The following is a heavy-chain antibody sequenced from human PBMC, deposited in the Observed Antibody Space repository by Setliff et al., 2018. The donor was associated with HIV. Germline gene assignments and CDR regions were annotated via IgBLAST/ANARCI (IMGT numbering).Heavy chain of an antibody. J-gene: IGHJ4*02. D-gene: IGHD3-22*01. Sequence: GGSLRLSCAASGFTFSSYSMNWVRQAPGKGLEWVSYISSSGDHTLYADSVKGRFTISRDNAKNSLYLQMNSLRAEDTAVYYCATRGRAYYYDSSGYFDYWGQGALVTVSS. CDR2: ISSSGDHT. CDR3: ATRGRAYYYDSSGYFDY. CDR1: GFTFSSYS. V-gene: IGHV3-21*05.